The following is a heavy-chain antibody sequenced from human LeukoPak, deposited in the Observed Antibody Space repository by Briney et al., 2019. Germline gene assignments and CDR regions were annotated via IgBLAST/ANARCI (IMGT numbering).Heavy chain of an antibody. Sequence: AGGSLRLSCAASGFTFTSFGMHWVRQAPGKGLEWVAFIRNDGDVIYYAESVKGRFTISRDNSKNTVYLQLNSLGAEDTAVYYCAKDLMSIKALIPWDYWGQGTLVTVSS. CDR1: GFTFTSFG. CDR2: IRNDGDVI. J-gene: IGHJ4*02. D-gene: IGHD2-21*01. CDR3: AKDLMSIKALIPWDY. V-gene: IGHV3-30*02.